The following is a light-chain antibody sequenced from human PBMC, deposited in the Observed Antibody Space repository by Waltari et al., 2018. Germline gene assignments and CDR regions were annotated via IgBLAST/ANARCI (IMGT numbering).Light chain of an antibody. CDR1: SSNTGSNT. CDR3: AAWDDSLNGPEVV. Sequence: QSVLTQPPSASRTPGQRVTITCSGSSSNTGSNTVNWYQQLPGTAPKLLLYSNNQRPSGVPDRFSGSKSGTSASLAISGLQSEDEADYYCAAWDDSLNGPEVVFGGGTKLTVL. J-gene: IGLJ2*01. V-gene: IGLV1-44*01. CDR2: SNN.